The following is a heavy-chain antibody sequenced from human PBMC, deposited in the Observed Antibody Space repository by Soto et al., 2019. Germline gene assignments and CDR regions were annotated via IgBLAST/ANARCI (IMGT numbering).Heavy chain of an antibody. D-gene: IGHD1-1*01. CDR2: IYWNDEK. J-gene: IGHJ3*02. CDR1: GLSPSTRGVG. CDR3: GRGSGPPDAEHAFEI. V-gene: IGHV2-5*01. Sequence: CVPPFVNPTNTLTLTRAFSGLSPSTRGVGGGWIRQPPGKALEWLALIYWNDEKRYRPSLDCTLTITEDTSKNQVVFTMTNMDPVDTASYYCGRGSGPPDAEHAFEIWGQGEMVTV.